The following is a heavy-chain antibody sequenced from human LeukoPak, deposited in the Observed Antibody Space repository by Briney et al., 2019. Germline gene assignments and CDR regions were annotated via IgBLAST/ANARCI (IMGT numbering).Heavy chain of an antibody. Sequence: PGGSLRLSCAASGFTFSSYAMSWVRQAPGKGLEWVSAISGSGGSTYYADSVKGRFTISRDNSKNTLYLQMNSLRADDTAVYYCAKDLDNLVRGVIDYWGQGTLVTVSS. J-gene: IGHJ4*02. CDR2: ISGSGGST. CDR1: GFTFSSYA. D-gene: IGHD3-10*02. V-gene: IGHV3-23*01. CDR3: AKDLDNLVRGVIDY.